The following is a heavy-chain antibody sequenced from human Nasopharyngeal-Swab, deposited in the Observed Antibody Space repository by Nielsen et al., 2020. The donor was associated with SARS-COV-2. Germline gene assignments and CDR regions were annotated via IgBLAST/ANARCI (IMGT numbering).Heavy chain of an antibody. CDR2: IYYSGTT. Sequence: SETLSLTCSVSGGSIRSSDHYWDWIRQTPGKGLEWIAAIYYSGTTTYDPSLKSRVTVSLDTTKNLFSLQLSSVTAADTAVYYCVRSSSWYYFDYWAQGTQVTVSS. D-gene: IGHD6-13*01. J-gene: IGHJ4*02. CDR3: VRSSSWYYFDY. CDR1: GGSIRSSDHY. V-gene: IGHV4-39*01.